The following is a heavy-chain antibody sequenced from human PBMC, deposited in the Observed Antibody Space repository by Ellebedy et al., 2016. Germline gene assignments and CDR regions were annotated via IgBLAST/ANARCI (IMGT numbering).Heavy chain of an antibody. J-gene: IGHJ4*02. CDR3: AREDGGSYSFDF. D-gene: IGHD1-26*01. Sequence: GSLRLXXSVFGYSISSGFYWGWTRQPPGKGLEWIGSVYHSGSTYYNPSLRSRVTISVDSPNNQFSLRLTSVTAADTAVYYCAREDGGSYSFDFWGQGTLVTVSS. CDR2: VYHSGST. V-gene: IGHV4-38-2*02. CDR1: GYSISSGFY.